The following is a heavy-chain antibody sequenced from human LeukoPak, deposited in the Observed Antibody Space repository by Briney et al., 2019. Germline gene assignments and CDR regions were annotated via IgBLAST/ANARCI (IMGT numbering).Heavy chain of an antibody. V-gene: IGHV4-59*06. CDR2: IYDSRFT. D-gene: IGHD6-13*01. J-gene: IGHJ4*02. CDR3: AGGFDSSKMAY. CDR1: GGSITSHY. Sequence: TSETLSLTCTVSGGSITSHYWSWIRQHPGKGLEWIGCIYDSRFTYYNPSLQSRVVISVDSSGNQLSLKLTSVTAADTAVYYCAGGFDSSKMAYWGQGTQVTVSS.